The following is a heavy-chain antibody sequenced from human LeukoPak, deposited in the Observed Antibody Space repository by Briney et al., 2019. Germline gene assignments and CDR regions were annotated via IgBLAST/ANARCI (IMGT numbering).Heavy chain of an antibody. J-gene: IGHJ4*02. V-gene: IGHV1-18*01. CDR3: ARDLGEVLAAAGILDY. CDR2: ISAYNGST. Sequence: ASVKVSCKASGYTFTSYGISWVRQAPGQGLEWMGWISAYNGSTNYAQKLQGRVTMTTDTSTSTAYMELRSLRSDDTAVYYCARDLGEVLAAAGILDYWGQGTLVTVSS. CDR1: GYTFTSYG. D-gene: IGHD6-13*01.